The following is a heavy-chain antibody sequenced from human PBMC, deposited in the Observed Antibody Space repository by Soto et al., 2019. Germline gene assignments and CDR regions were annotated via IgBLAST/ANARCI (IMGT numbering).Heavy chain of an antibody. CDR2: ISAYNGNT. CDR1: GYTFTSYG. V-gene: IGHV1-18*01. CDR3: ARDRGTMVRGVTNWFDP. Sequence: ASVKVSCKASGYTFTSYGISWVRQAPGQGLEWMGWISAYNGNTNYAQKLQGRVTMTTDTSTSTAYMELRSLRSDDTAVYYCARDRGTMVRGVTNWFDPWGQGTLVIVSS. J-gene: IGHJ5*02. D-gene: IGHD3-10*01.